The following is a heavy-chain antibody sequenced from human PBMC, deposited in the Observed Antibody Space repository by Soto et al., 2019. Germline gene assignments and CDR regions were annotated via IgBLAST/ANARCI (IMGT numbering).Heavy chain of an antibody. CDR2: ISGSGGST. V-gene: IGHV3-23*01. Sequence: GGSLRLSCAASGFTFSSYAMSWVRQAPGKGLEWVSAISGSGGSTYYADSVKGRFTISRDNSKNTLYLQMNSLRAEDTAVYYCAKGRRYIVVVPAAMSWFDPWGQGTLVTVS. J-gene: IGHJ5*02. CDR1: GFTFSSYA. D-gene: IGHD2-2*01. CDR3: AKGRRYIVVVPAAMSWFDP.